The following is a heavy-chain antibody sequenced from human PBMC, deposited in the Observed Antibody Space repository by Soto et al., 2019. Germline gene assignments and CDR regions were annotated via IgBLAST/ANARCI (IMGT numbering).Heavy chain of an antibody. CDR2: ISYDGSNK. D-gene: IGHD3-3*01. Sequence: QVQLVESGGGVVQPGRSLRLSCAASGFTFSSYAMHWVRQAPGKGLEWVAVISYDGSNKYYADSVKGRFTISRDNSKNTLYLQMNSLRADDTAVYYCARAARGYDFWSGPFDPWGQGTLVTVSS. CDR1: GFTFSSYA. V-gene: IGHV3-30-3*01. J-gene: IGHJ5*02. CDR3: ARAARGYDFWSGPFDP.